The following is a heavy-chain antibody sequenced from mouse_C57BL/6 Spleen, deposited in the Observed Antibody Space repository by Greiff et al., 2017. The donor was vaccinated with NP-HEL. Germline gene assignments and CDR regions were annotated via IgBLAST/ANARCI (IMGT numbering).Heavy chain of an antibody. D-gene: IGHD4-1*01. CDR1: GFTFSDYG. CDR2: ISSGSSTI. CDR3: ARPGTGYYFDY. Sequence: EVMLVESGGGLAKPGGSLKLSCAASGFTFSDYGMHWVRQAPEKGLEWVAYISSGSSTIYYADTVKGRFTISRDNAKNTLFLQMTSLRSEDTAMYYCARPGTGYYFDYWGQGTTLTVSS. J-gene: IGHJ2*01. V-gene: IGHV5-17*01.